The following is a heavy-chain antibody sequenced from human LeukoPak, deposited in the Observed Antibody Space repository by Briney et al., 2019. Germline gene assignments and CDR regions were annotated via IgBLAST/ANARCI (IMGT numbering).Heavy chain of an antibody. CDR1: GGSFSGYY. V-gene: IGHV4-34*01. D-gene: IGHD3-10*01. J-gene: IGHJ5*02. CDR2: INHSGST. CDR3: ARGYYGSGSHTFDP. Sequence: SETLSLTCAVYGGSFSGYYWSWIRQPPGKGLEWIGEINHSGSTNYNPSLKSRVTISVDTSKNQFSLKLSSVTAADTAVYYCARGYYGSGSHTFDPWGQGTLVTVSS.